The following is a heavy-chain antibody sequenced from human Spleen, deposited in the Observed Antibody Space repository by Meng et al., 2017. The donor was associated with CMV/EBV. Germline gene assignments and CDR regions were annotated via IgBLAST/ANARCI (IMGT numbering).Heavy chain of an antibody. J-gene: IGHJ5*02. V-gene: IGHV1-69*12. CDR1: GGTFSSYA. D-gene: IGHD3-10*01. CDR3: ARAPITMVRGVYYPTGFDP. CDR2: IIPIFGTA. Sequence: QVQLVQSGAEVKKPGSSVKVSCKASGGTFSSYAISWVRQAPGQGLEWMGGIIPIFGTANYAQKFQGRVTITADESTSTAYMELSSLRSEDTAVYYCARAPITMVRGVYYPTGFDPWGQGTLVTVSS.